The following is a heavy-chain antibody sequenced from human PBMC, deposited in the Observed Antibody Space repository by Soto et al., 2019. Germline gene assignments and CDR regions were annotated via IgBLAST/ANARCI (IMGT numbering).Heavy chain of an antibody. J-gene: IGHJ5*02. CDR2: IFQSGST. V-gene: IGHV4-4*02. D-gene: IGHD6-19*01. CDR3: ARGRGRYSSGWSWFDP. CDR1: GGTIRSPDW. Sequence: QVQLQESGPGLVEPSGTLSLTCGVSGGTIRSPDWWTWVRQPPGKGLEWIGEIFQSGSTNYTPSLESRVTISVDKSKNQFSLTLPSVTAAATAVYFCARGRGRYSSGWSWFDPWGQGILVTVSS.